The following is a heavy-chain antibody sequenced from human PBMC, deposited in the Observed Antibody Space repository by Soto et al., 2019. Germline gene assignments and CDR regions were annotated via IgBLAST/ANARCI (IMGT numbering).Heavy chain of an antibody. J-gene: IGHJ2*01. CDR1: GGSISSYY. Sequence: QVQLQESGPGLVKPSETLSLTCTVSGGSISSYYWSWIRQPPGKGLEWIGYIYYSGSTNYNPSLKSRVTISVDTSKNQFSLKLSSVTAADTAVYYCARRVVKQWLFSWYFDLWGRGTLVTVSS. CDR3: ARRVVKQWLFSWYFDL. D-gene: IGHD6-19*01. V-gene: IGHV4-59*08. CDR2: IYYSGST.